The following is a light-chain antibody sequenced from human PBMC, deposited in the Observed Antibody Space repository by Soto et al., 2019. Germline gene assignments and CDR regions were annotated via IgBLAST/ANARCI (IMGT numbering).Light chain of an antibody. V-gene: IGLV2-23*01. CDR3: GSYAVESTWV. CDR1: SSDVGNYNL. CDR2: EGT. Sequence: QSALTQPASVSGSHGQSITISCTGPSSDVGNYNLVSWYQQHPGEAPKLMIYEGTKRPSGVSNRFSGSKFGNTASLTISGLQGEDEVDDCGSYAVESTWVFGGGTKLTGL. J-gene: IGLJ3*02.